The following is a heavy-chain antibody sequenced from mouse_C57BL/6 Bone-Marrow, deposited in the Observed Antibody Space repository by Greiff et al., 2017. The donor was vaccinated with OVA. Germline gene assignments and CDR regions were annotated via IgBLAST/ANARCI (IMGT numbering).Heavy chain of an antibody. Sequence: LQESGPGLVQPSQSLSITCTVSGFSLTSYGVHWVRQSPGKGLEWLGVIWRGGSTDYNAAFMSRLSITKANSKSQVFFKMNSLQADDTAIYYCAKKMWYYSSSWDFDVWGTGTTVTVSS. V-gene: IGHV2-5*01. CDR2: IWRGGST. CDR3: AKKMWYYSSSWDFDV. CDR1: GFSLTSYG. J-gene: IGHJ1*03. D-gene: IGHD1-1*01.